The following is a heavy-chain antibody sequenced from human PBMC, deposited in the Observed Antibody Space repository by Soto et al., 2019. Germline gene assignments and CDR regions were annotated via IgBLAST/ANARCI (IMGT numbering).Heavy chain of an antibody. J-gene: IGHJ4*02. CDR2: ISAYNGNT. D-gene: IGHD4-4*01. Sequence: ASVKVSCKASGYTFTSYGISWVRQAPGQGLEWMGWISAYNGNTNYAQKLQGRVTMTTDTSTSTAYMELRSLRSDDTAVYYGVRSGDSNYYFDYWGQGTLVTVSS. CDR3: VRSGDSNYYFDY. CDR1: GYTFTSYG. V-gene: IGHV1-18*01.